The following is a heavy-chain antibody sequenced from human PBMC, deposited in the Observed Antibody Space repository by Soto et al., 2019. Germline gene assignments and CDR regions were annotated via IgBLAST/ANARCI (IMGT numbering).Heavy chain of an antibody. J-gene: IGHJ6*01. CDR3: ERAKDRQKLGRNYYSTMDV. Sequence: QVQLVQSGAEVKKPGSSVKVSCKTSGGTFRTSAISWVRQAPGQGLEWMGGIMPVFPTPDYAQKFQGRVTMTADESTGTAHMELSSLRSEDTAVYYCERAKDRQKLGRNYYSTMDVWGQGTTVTVSP. D-gene: IGHD3-3*02. CDR2: IMPVFPTP. CDR1: GGTFRTSA. V-gene: IGHV1-69*12.